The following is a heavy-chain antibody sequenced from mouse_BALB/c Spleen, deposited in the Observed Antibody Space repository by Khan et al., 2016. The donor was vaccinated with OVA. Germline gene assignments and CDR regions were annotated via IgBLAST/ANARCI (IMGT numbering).Heavy chain of an antibody. D-gene: IGHD2-14*01. Sequence: QVQLKQSGPELKKPGETVRISCKASGYTFTTAGIQWVQKMPGKGLKWIGWINTHSGVPKYAEDFKGRFAFSLEISVNPAYLQITNLNNEDTATYFCARGGAAYYRNDGGAMDYWGQGTSVTVSA. CDR3: ARGGAAYYRNDGGAMDY. CDR2: INTHSGVP. CDR1: GYTFTTAG. V-gene: IGHV9-4*02. J-gene: IGHJ4*01.